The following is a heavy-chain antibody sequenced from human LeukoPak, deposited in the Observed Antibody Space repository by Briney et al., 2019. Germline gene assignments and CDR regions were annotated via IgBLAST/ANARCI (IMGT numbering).Heavy chain of an antibody. Sequence: ETLSLTCTGSGGSISSYYWSWIRQPPGKGLEWIGYIYYSVSTNYNPSLKSRVTISVDTSKNQFSLKLSSVTAADTAVYYCAGLVGRYCSSTSCYRENWFDPWGQGTLVTVSS. D-gene: IGHD2-2*01. CDR3: AGLVGRYCSSTSCYRENWFDP. CDR1: GGSISSYY. V-gene: IGHV4-59*08. J-gene: IGHJ5*02. CDR2: IYYSVST.